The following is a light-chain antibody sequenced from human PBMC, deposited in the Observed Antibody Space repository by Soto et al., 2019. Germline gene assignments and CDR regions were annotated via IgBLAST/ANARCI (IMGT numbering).Light chain of an antibody. Sequence: ENVLTQSPGTLSLSPGERATLSCRASQSVSSTYLGWYQQKPGQAPRLLIYATSNRATGIPDRFSGSGSGTDFTLTISRLEPEDFAVYYCQQYGSSPWTVGQGTKV. CDR3: QQYGSSPWT. CDR1: QSVSSTY. CDR2: ATS. V-gene: IGKV3-20*01. J-gene: IGKJ1*01.